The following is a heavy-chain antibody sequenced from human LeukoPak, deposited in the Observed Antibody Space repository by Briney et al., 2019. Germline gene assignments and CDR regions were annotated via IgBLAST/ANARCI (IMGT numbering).Heavy chain of an antibody. CDR3: ARVDQYYYYYGMDV. CDR1: GGTFSSYA. CDR2: IIPILGIA. Sequence: SVKVPCKASGGTFSSYAISWVRQAPGQGLEWMGRIIPILGIANYAQKFQGRVTITADKSTSTAYMELSSLRSEDTAVYYCARVDQYYYYYGMDVWGQGTTVTVSS. V-gene: IGHV1-69*04. J-gene: IGHJ6*02.